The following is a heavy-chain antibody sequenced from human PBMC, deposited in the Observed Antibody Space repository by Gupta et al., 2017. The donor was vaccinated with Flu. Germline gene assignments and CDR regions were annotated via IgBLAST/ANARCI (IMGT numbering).Heavy chain of an antibody. CDR2: IHYSGST. J-gene: IGHJ4*02. Sequence: GLEWIGYIHYSGSTNYNPSLQSRVTISVDTSKNQFSLELSSVTAADTAVYYCARSELLPYFDHWGQGTLVTVSS. D-gene: IGHD1-26*01. V-gene: IGHV4-59*01. CDR3: ARSELLPYFDH.